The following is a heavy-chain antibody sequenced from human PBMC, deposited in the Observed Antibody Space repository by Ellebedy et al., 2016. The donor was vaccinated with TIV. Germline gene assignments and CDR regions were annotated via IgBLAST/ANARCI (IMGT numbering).Heavy chain of an antibody. CDR2: ISGSGGST. J-gene: IGHJ2*01. CDR1: GFTFSSYA. CDR3: ATLRGYDILTGYLPRYFDL. D-gene: IGHD3-9*01. V-gene: IGHV3-23*01. Sequence: GESLKISXAAFGFTFSSYAMSWVRQAPGKGLEWVSAISGSGGSTYYADSVKGRFTISRDNSKNTLYLQMNSLRAEDTAVYYCATLRGYDILTGYLPRYFDLWGRGTLVTVSS.